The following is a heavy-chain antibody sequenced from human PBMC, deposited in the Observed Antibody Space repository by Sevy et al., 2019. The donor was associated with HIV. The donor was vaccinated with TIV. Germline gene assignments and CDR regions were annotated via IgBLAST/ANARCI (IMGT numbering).Heavy chain of an antibody. V-gene: IGHV3-7*01. CDR1: GFTFGDYG. CDR3: AMGAGLK. Sequence: GGSLRLSCAASGFTFGDYGMTWVRQAPGKGLEYVANIKQDGSEKYYVDSVKGRFTISRDNAKNSLFLQMNSLRAEDTAVYYCAMGAGLKWGQGTLVTVSS. D-gene: IGHD6-19*01. CDR2: IKQDGSEK. J-gene: IGHJ4*02.